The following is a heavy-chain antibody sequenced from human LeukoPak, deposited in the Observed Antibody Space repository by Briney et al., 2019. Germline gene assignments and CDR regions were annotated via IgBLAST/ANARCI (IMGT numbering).Heavy chain of an antibody. CDR1: GFTFSSYA. J-gene: IGHJ4*02. Sequence: GRSLRLSCAASGFTFSSYAMHWVRQAPDKGLEWVGVILYDGINKYYADSVKGRFTISRDNSKNTLYLQMNSLRAEDTAVYYCGSRRSAMFGVIKGPIDYWGQGTLVTVSS. V-gene: IGHV3-30-3*01. CDR3: GSRRSAMFGVIKGPIDY. D-gene: IGHD3-3*01. CDR2: ILYDGINK.